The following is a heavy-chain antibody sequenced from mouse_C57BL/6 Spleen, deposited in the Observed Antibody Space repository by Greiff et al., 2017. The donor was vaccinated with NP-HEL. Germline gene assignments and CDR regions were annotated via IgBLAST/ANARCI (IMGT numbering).Heavy chain of an antibody. CDR3: ARQGSFDY. CDR1: GFTFSSYG. CDR2: ISSGGSYT. V-gene: IGHV5-6*01. Sequence: EVHLVESGGDLVKPGGSLKLSCAASGFTFSSYGMSWVRQTPEKRLEWVATISSGGSYTYYPDSVKGRFTISRDNAKNTRYLQMSSRKSEDTAMYYCARQGSFDYWGQGTTLTVSS. J-gene: IGHJ2*01.